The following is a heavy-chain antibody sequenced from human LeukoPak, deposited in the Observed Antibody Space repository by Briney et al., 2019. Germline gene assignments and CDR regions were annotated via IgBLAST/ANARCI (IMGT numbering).Heavy chain of an antibody. CDR2: MNPNSGYT. Sequence: GASVKVSCKASGYTFTTYVINWVRQATGQGLEWMGWMNPNSGYTGYAQKFQGRVTITRDTSISTAYMELSSLRSEDTAVYYCARVAGSIDYWGQGTLVTVSS. CDR3: ARVAGSIDY. CDR1: GYTFTTYV. J-gene: IGHJ4*02. V-gene: IGHV1-8*03. D-gene: IGHD6-19*01.